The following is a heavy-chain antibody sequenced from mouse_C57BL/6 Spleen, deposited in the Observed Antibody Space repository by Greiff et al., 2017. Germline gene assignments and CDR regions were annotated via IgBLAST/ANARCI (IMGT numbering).Heavy chain of an antibody. V-gene: IGHV1-4*01. J-gene: IGHJ3*01. CDR3: AREPFYYDYDVGFAY. CDR1: GYTFTSYT. CDR2: INPSSGYT. Sequence: VKLMESGAELARPGASVKMSCKASGYTFTSYTMHWVKQRPGQGLEWIGYINPSSGYTKYNQKFKDKATLTADKSSSTAYMQLSSLTSEDSAVYYCAREPFYYDYDVGFAYWGQGTLVTVSA. D-gene: IGHD2-4*01.